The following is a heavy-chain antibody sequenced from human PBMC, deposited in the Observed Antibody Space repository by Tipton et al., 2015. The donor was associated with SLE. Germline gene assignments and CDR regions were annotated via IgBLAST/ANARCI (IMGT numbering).Heavy chain of an antibody. CDR1: SGSISSCY. J-gene: IGHJ4*02. CDR2: IYYSGTT. D-gene: IGHD3-16*02. V-gene: IGHV4-59*01. CDR3: ASRSRGDPWADFDN. Sequence: TLSLTCTVSSGSISSCYWGWIRQPPGKRLEWIGYIYYSGTTNYNPSPKGRVTMSKDTSKNEFSLNLRSVTAADTAVYYCASRSRGDPWADFDNWGQGTLVTVSS.